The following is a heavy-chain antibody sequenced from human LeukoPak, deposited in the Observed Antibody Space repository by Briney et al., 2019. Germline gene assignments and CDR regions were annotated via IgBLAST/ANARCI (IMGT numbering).Heavy chain of an antibody. J-gene: IGHJ6*02. CDR2: INPNSGGT. CDR1: GYTFTTYD. CDR3: ARAGFGELPSYGMDV. V-gene: IGHV1-2*02. D-gene: IGHD3-10*01. Sequence: ASVKVSCKASGYTFTTYDINWVRQATAQGLEWMGWINPNSGGTNYAQKFQGRVTMTRDTSISTAYMELSRLRSDDTAVYYCARAGFGELPSYGMDVWGQGTTVTVSS.